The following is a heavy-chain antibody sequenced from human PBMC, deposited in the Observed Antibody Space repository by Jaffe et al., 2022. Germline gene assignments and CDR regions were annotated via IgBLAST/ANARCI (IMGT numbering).Heavy chain of an antibody. D-gene: IGHD5-18*01. V-gene: IGHV3-7*01. Sequence: EVQLVESGGGLVQPGGSLRLSCAASGFTFSSYWMSWVRQAPGKGLEWVANIKQDGSEKYYVDSVKGRFTISRDNAKNSLYLQMNSLRAEDTAVYYCARDNSYGSPYFDYWGQGTLVTVSS. J-gene: IGHJ4*02. CDR3: ARDNSYGSPYFDY. CDR2: IKQDGSEK. CDR1: GFTFSSYW.